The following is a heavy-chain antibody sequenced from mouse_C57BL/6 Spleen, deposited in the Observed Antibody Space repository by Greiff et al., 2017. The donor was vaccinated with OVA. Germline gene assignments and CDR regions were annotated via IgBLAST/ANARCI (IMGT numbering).Heavy chain of an antibody. Sequence: EVQGVESGGGLVKPGGSLKLSCAASGFTFSDYGMHWVRQAPEKGLEWVAYISSGSSTIYYADTVKGRFTISRDNAKNTLFLQMTSLRSEDTAMYYCAPLDSSGYTWFAYWGQGTLVTVSA. CDR3: APLDSSGYTWFAY. J-gene: IGHJ3*01. CDR1: GFTFSDYG. V-gene: IGHV5-17*01. D-gene: IGHD3-2*02. CDR2: ISSGSSTI.